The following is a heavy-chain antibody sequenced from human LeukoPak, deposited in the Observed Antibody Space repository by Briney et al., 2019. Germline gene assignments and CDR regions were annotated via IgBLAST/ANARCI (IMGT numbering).Heavy chain of an antibody. CDR3: ARWKVAVVRTWVTYYFDY. V-gene: IGHV1-46*01. D-gene: IGHD4-23*01. J-gene: IGHJ4*02. Sequence: GASVKVSCKASGYTFTSYYMHWVRQAPGQGLEWMGIINPSGGSTSYAQKFQGRVTMTRDTSTSTVYMELSSLRSEDTAVYYCARWKVAVVRTWVTYYFDYWGQGTLVTVSS. CDR1: GYTFTSYY. CDR2: INPSGGST.